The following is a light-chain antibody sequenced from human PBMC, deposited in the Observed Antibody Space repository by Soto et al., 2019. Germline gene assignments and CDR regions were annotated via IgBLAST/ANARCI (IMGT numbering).Light chain of an antibody. V-gene: IGKV3-20*01. CDR2: GAS. J-gene: IGKJ1*01. Sequence: ETVLTQSPGTLSLSPGERATLSCRASQPVFIRYLAWYQQKPGQAPRLLIYGASNRATAIPDRFSGSGSGTDFTLTISRLEPEDFAVYYCQQYDDSPGTFGQGTKVDIK. CDR1: QPVFIRY. CDR3: QQYDDSPGT.